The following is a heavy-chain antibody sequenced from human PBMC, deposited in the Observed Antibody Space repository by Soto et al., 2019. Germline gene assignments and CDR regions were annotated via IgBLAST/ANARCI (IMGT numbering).Heavy chain of an antibody. D-gene: IGHD3-3*01. CDR3: IRVVKFSSSYDFWSAYFTNWLVP. CDR2: IRSKAYGGTT. V-gene: IGHV3-49*03. Sequence: SGGSLRISCTASGFTFGDYAMSWFRQAPGEGLEGVGFIRSKAYGGTTEYAAAVKGRFTISRDDSKSIANPKWNCLKSEDTAVYYCIRVVKFSSSYDFWSAYFTNWLVPGGQEALVTVSS. CDR1: GFTFGDYA. J-gene: IGHJ5*02.